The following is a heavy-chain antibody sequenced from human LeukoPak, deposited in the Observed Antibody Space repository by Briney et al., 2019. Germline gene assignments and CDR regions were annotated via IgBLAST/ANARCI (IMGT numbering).Heavy chain of an antibody. CDR1: GYSISNGYY. J-gene: IGHJ6*03. CDR3: ARQHDSYYYYYIDV. Sequence: SETLSLTCAASGYSISNGYYWVWIRQPPGRGLEWIGSLYHSDSAYYNTSLRSRVSMSVDTSKNQISLTLSFVTAADTAVYYCARQHDSYYYYYIDVWGSGTTVTVSS. CDR2: LYHSDSA. V-gene: IGHV4-38-2*01.